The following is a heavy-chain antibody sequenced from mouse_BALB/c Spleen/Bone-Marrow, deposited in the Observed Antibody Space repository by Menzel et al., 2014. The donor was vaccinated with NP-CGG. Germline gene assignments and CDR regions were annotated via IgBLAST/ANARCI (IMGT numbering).Heavy chain of an antibody. CDR3: ARGHGDAGDWYSDV. J-gene: IGHJ1*01. CDR1: GYSFTGYY. D-gene: IGHD3-1*01. CDR2: ISCYNGAT. Sequence: LVKTGASVKISCKASGYSFTGYYMHWVKQSHGKSLEWIGYISCYNGATSYNQKFKGKATFTVDTSSSTAYMQFSSGAPEDCAVYYCARGHGDAGDWYSDVWGAGPPVTASS. V-gene: IGHV1S34*01.